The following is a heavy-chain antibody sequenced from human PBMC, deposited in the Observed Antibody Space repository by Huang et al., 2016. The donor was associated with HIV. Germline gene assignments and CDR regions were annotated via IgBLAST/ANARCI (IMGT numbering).Heavy chain of an antibody. CDR2: FYYSGVS. J-gene: IGHJ4*01. CDR1: GGSISSHY. Sequence: QVQLQESGPGLVKPSETLSLTCSVSGGSISSHYWSWIRQPPGQGREGIGSFYYSGVSNSSPSLKRRVFISVDTSRNQFALKLSSVTAADTAVYYCARDRRHCSGGSCYYSDYWGHGTLVTVSS. CDR3: ARDRRHCSGGSCYYSDY. D-gene: IGHD2-15*01. V-gene: IGHV4-59*11.